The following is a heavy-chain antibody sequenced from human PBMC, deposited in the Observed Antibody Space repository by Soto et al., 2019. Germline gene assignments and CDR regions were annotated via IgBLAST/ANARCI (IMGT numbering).Heavy chain of an antibody. V-gene: IGHV3-21*04. CDR3: ARCMGFDGSGYAFFDS. CDR1: GFTCSGHT. J-gene: IGHJ4*02. Sequence: EVQLVESGGGLVKPGGSLRLSCAASGFTCSGHTINWVRQAPGKGLEWVSSVSSSSSYIYYADSVKGRFTVSRDNAEKSLYLQMNSLRAEDTAMYYCARCMGFDGSGYAFFDSWGQGTLVTVSS. D-gene: IGHD3-10*01. CDR2: VSSSSSYI.